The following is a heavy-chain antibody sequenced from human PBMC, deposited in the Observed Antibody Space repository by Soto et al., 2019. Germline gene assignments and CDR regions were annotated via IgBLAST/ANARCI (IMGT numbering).Heavy chain of an antibody. V-gene: IGHV1-69*01. J-gene: IGHJ1*01. Sequence: QVQLVQSGTDVKKPGSSVTVSCKASGGTFNTYTFSWVRQAPGQGLEWMGSIIPIFGTTHYAQSFQGGLSITAAQSSTTTYMELRSLTSHDTALYYCGRIPRYSFPTSDPLDNWGQGTLVTVSP. CDR3: GRIPRYSFPTSDPLDN. D-gene: IGHD1-26*01. CDR2: IIPIFGTT. CDR1: GGTFNTYT.